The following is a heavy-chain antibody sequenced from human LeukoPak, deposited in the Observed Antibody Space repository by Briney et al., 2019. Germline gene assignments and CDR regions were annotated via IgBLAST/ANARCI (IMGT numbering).Heavy chain of an antibody. V-gene: IGHV1-18*01. Sequence: GASVKVSCKASGYTFTSYGISWVRQAPGQGREWMGWISAYNGNTNYAQKLQGRVTMATDTSTSTAYMELRSLRSDDTAVYYCAGPRYGDVYYYYYLDVWGKGTTVTVSS. CDR3: AGPRYGDVYYYYYLDV. D-gene: IGHD4-17*01. J-gene: IGHJ6*03. CDR1: GYTFTSYG. CDR2: ISAYNGNT.